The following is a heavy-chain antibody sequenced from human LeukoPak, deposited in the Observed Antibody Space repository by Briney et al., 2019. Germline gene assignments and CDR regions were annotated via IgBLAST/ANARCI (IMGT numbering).Heavy chain of an antibody. CDR3: ARTGPIVVVPAAILYYYYYYMDV. CDR2: IYYSGST. CDR1: GGSISSYY. V-gene: IGHV4-59*12. D-gene: IGHD2-2*02. Sequence: SETLSLTCTVSGGSISSYYWSWIRRPPGKGLEWIGYIYYSGSTNYNPSLKSRVTISVDTSKNQFSLKLSSVTAADTAVYYCARTGPIVVVPAAILYYYYYYMDVWGKGTAVTVSS. J-gene: IGHJ6*03.